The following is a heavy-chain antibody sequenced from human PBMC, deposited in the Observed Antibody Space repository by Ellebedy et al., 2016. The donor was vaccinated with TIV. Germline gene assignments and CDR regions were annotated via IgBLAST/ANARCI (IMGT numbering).Heavy chain of an antibody. CDR1: GFTFSSHW. Sequence: GESLKISCAASGFTFSSHWMTWVCQAPGKGLEWVGNIKQSGSETYYVDSVKGRFTISRDNAKNSLYLQMNNLKVEDTAVYFCARSYYDLIWYFDYWGQGTQVTVSS. CDR2: IKQSGSET. D-gene: IGHD3-22*01. CDR3: ARSYYDLIWYFDY. V-gene: IGHV3-7*01. J-gene: IGHJ4*02.